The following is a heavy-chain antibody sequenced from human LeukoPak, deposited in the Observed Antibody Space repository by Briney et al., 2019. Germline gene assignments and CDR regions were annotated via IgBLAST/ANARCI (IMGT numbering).Heavy chain of an antibody. J-gene: IGHJ4*02. Sequence: GGALRLSCSASGFTFSDYAMDGLGQAPGKGLECVAVISSDVYEGAIEYYADSVKCRFTISRDNSKTTLYLQMSSLRAEDTAVYYCAKDRLGEVADYPDYCGQGTLVTVSS. D-gene: IGHD6-19*01. CDR3: AKDRLGEVADYPDY. V-gene: IGHV3-30-3*01. CDR2: ISSDVYEGAIE. CDR1: GFTFSDYA.